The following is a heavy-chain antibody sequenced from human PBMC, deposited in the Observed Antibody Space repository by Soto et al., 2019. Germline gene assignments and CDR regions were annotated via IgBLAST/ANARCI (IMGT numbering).Heavy chain of an antibody. CDR3: AKDYRGNHWIDF. J-gene: IGHJ4*02. Sequence: SETLSLTCTVSGGSISSGGYYWSWIRQHPGKGLEWIGYIYYSGSTYYNPSLRSRVTISVDTSKNQFSLKLSSVTAADTAFYYCAKDYRGNHWIDFWGLGTLVTVSS. D-gene: IGHD4-17*01. CDR2: IYYSGST. CDR1: GGSISSGGYY. V-gene: IGHV4-31*03.